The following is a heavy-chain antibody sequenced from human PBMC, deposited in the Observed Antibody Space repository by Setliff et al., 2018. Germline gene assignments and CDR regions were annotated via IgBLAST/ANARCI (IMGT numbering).Heavy chain of an antibody. Sequence: GASVKVSCKASGYTFGAHYIHWVRQAPGQGFEWMGWINPNSGDTNYAQSFQGRVTMTADTSTNTAYMELKSLRSDDTAVYYCARDVGAYCSGRICHPGYWGQGTLVTVSS. V-gene: IGHV1-2*02. D-gene: IGHD2-15*01. J-gene: IGHJ4*02. CDR2: INPNSGDT. CDR1: GYTFGAHY. CDR3: ARDVGAYCSGRICHPGY.